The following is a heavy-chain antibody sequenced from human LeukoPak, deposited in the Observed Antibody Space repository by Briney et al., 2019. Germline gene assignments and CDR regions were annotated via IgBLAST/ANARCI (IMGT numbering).Heavy chain of an antibody. V-gene: IGHV4-34*01. Sequence: PSETLSLTCAVYGGSFSGYYWSWIRQPPGKGLEWIGEINHSGSTNYNPSLKSRVTISVDTPKNQFSLKLSSVTAADMAVYYCARRGSSSSLGMDVWGQGTTVTVSS. J-gene: IGHJ6*02. CDR2: INHSGST. D-gene: IGHD6-6*01. CDR1: GGSFSGYY. CDR3: ARRGSSSSLGMDV.